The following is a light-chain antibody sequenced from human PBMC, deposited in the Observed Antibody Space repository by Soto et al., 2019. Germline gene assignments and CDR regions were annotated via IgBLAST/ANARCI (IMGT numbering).Light chain of an antibody. CDR3: CSYAGSFIYV. CDR2: EGN. CDR1: SSDVGNYDL. V-gene: IGLV2-23*01. Sequence: QSALTQPASVSGSPGQSITISCTGTSSDVGNYDLVSWYQHHPGKAPKLIVYEGNKRPSGVPDRFSGSKSGNTASLTISGLQADDEADYYCCSYAGSFIYVFATGTKVTVL. J-gene: IGLJ1*01.